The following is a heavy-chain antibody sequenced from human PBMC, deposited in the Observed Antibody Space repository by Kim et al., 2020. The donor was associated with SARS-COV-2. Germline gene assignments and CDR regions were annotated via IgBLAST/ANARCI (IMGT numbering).Heavy chain of an antibody. CDR3: AIRRGDQGGLDI. CDR2: INHSGST. D-gene: IGHD3-10*01. V-gene: IGHV4-34*01. Sequence: SETLSLTCAVYYGSFSGYYYSWIRQPPGKGLEWIGEINHSGSTNYNPSLKSRVTISVDTSKNQFSLKLSSVTAADTAVYYCAIRRGDQGGLDIWGQGTMVTVSS. J-gene: IGHJ3*02. CDR1: YGSFSGYY.